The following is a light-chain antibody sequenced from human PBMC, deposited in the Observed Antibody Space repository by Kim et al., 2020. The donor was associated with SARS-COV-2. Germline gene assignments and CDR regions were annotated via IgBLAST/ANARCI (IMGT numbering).Light chain of an antibody. V-gene: IGKV3-11*01. CDR1: QSVSSY. CDR3: QQRSNWPPYT. Sequence: LSPGEGATLSCRASQSVSSYLAWYQQKPGQAPQLLIYDASNRATGIPARFSGSGSGTDFSLTISSLEPDDFAVYYCQQRSNWPPYTFGQGTKLEI. J-gene: IGKJ2*01. CDR2: DAS.